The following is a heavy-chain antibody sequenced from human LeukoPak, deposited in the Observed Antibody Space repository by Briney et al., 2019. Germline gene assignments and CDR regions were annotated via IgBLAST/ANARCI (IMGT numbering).Heavy chain of an antibody. CDR1: GFTFSSYA. CDR3: ARDTDTVTTILDY. Sequence: GGSLRLSCAASGFTFSSYALSWVRQAPGKGLEWVSTINSGGSTYYADSVKGRFIISRDNSKNTLYLQMNSLRAEDTAVYYCARDTDTVTTILDYWGQGTLVTVSS. D-gene: IGHD4-17*01. V-gene: IGHV3-23*01. J-gene: IGHJ4*02. CDR2: INSGGST.